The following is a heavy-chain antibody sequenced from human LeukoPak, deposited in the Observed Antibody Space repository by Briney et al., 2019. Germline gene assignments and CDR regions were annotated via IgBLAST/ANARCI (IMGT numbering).Heavy chain of an antibody. CDR3: ARCRGGSYMSSAFDI. J-gene: IGHJ3*02. CDR1: GFTFCSYS. CDR2: ISSSSYI. V-gene: IGHV3-21*01. D-gene: IGHD1-26*01. Sequence: PGGSLRLSCAASGFTFCSYSMNWVRQAPGKGLEWVSSISSSSYIYYADSVKGRFTISRDNAKNSLYLQMNSLRAEDTAVYYCARCRGGSYMSSAFDIWGQGTMVTVSS.